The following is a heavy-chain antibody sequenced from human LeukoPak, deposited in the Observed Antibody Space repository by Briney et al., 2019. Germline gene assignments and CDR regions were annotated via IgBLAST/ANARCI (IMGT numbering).Heavy chain of an antibody. D-gene: IGHD1-7*01. J-gene: IGHJ4*02. CDR3: ARGITGTSPGY. CDR1: GFTFSTYW. Sequence: GGSLRLSCAASGFTFSTYWMTWVRQAPGKGLEWVANIKQDASDKHYVDSVKGRFTISRDNAKNSLFLQMNSLGSEDTAVYYCARGITGTSPGYWGQGTLVTVSS. CDR2: IKQDASDK. V-gene: IGHV3-7*01.